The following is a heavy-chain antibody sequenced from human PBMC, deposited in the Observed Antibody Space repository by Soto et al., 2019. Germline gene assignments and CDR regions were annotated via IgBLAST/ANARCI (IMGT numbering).Heavy chain of an antibody. V-gene: IGHV1-18*04. CDR1: GYTFTSYG. D-gene: IGHD4-17*01. Sequence: QVQLVQSGPDLKRPGASMKVSCKASGYTFTSYGISWARQAPGQGLEWMAWISPLKGRTQYSQKAQGRVTLSTDTSSNTAYMEMTTLRVDDTAVNYCAMDYGDRPEYFKHWGQGTLVTVS. CDR2: ISPLKGRT. CDR3: AMDYGDRPEYFKH. J-gene: IGHJ1*01.